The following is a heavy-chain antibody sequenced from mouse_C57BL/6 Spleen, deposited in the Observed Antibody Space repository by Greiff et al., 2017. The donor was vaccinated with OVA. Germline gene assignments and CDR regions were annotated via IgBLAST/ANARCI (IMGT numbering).Heavy chain of an antibody. CDR2: ISDGGSYT. Sequence: EVQRVESGGGLVKPGGSLTLSCAASGFTFSSYALSWVRQTPEKRLVWVATISDGGSYTYYPDNVKVRFTISSDNAKNNLYLQMSHLKSEDTAMYYCARDPSDYDGAWFAYWGQGTLVTVSA. CDR1: GFTFSSYA. J-gene: IGHJ3*01. CDR3: ARDPSDYDGAWFAY. V-gene: IGHV5-4*01. D-gene: IGHD2-4*01.